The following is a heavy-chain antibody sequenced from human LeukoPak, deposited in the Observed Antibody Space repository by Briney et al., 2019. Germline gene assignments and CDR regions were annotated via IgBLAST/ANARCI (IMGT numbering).Heavy chain of an antibody. CDR1: GFTFSDYY. Sequence: GGSLRLSCAASGFTFSDYYMSWIRQAPGKGLEWVSAISGSGGSTYYADSVKGRFTISRDNSKNTLYLQMNSLRAEDTAVYYCAKDPRWSSGWFPVAIGPIGDFDYWGQGTLVTVSS. V-gene: IGHV3-23*01. CDR3: AKDPRWSSGWFPVAIGPIGDFDY. D-gene: IGHD6-19*01. J-gene: IGHJ4*02. CDR2: ISGSGGST.